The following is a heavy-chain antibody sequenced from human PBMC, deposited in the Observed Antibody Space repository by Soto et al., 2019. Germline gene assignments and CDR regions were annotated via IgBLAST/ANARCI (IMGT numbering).Heavy chain of an antibody. V-gene: IGHV1-69*12. D-gene: IGHD2-15*01. Sequence: QVQLVQSGAEVKKPGSSVKVSCKASGGTFSSYAISWVRQAPGQGLEWMGGIIPIFATANYAQKFQGRVTITADESTSTAYMELNSRRSEDSALYYFASEQGASLLNAFDIWGQGTMVTVSS. CDR2: IIPIFATA. CDR3: ASEQGASLLNAFDI. CDR1: GGTFSSYA. J-gene: IGHJ3*02.